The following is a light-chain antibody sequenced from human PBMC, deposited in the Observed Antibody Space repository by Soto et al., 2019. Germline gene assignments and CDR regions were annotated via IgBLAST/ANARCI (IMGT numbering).Light chain of an antibody. V-gene: IGKV3-20*01. J-gene: IGKJ1*01. CDR1: ESVSGSD. Sequence: VVLPQSPCTLSLSPGERATLSCGSSESVSGSDLTWYQQRLGQAPRFLLYGASGRATGIPDRFSASGSGTDFTLTISRLEPEDFAVYYCQHYGSSVWTFGQGTKVDIK. CDR3: QHYGSSVWT. CDR2: GAS.